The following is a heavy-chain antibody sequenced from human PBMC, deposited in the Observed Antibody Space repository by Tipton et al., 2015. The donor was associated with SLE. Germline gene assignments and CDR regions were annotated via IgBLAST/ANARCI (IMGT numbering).Heavy chain of an antibody. V-gene: IGHV4-38-2*02. J-gene: IGHJ3*02. CDR2: IYHSGST. D-gene: IGHD1-26*01. Sequence: TLSLTCTVSGYSISSGYYWGWIRQPPGKGLEWIGSIYHSGSTYYNPSLKSRVTISVDTSKNQFSLKLSSVTAADTAVYYCARDQFVGATTGAFDIWGQGTMVTVSS. CDR3: ARDQFVGATTGAFDI. CDR1: GYSISSGYY.